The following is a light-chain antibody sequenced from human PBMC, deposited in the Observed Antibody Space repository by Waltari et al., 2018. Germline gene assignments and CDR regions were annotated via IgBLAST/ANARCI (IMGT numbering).Light chain of an antibody. CDR1: QRVASH. CDR2: DAS. Sequence: EIVLTQSPAILSLSPGERPTPSCRASQRVASHLAWYQQKPGQAPRLLIYDASNRASGIPARFSGSGSGTDFTLTISSLEPEDFAVYYCQQRIGWPPWTFGQGTKVEI. CDR3: QQRIGWPPWT. V-gene: IGKV3-11*01. J-gene: IGKJ1*01.